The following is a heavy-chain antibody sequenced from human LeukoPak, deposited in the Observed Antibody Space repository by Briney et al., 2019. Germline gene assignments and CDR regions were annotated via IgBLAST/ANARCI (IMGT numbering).Heavy chain of an antibody. J-gene: IGHJ4*02. CDR1: GFSDSTIF. Sequence: GSLRLSCEASGFSDSTIFMGWVREAPGRGLEWVSIIHIGVTTHYADSVKGRFTISRDNFKNTLYLQMTRLRVEDTAVYYCARERGRDWGQGTLVTVSS. D-gene: IGHD1-1*01. V-gene: IGHV3-53*01. CDR2: IHIGVTT. CDR3: ARERGRD.